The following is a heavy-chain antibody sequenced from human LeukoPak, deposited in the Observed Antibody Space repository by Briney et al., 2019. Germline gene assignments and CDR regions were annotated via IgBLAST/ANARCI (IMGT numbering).Heavy chain of an antibody. CDR3: AGGGEYQSHGLFDI. Sequence: ASVKVSCKASGYTFPDAYVHWVRRAPGQRLEWMGWINPDSGGTNYAQKFQGRVTITTDESTSTAYMELSSLRSEDTAVYYCAGGGEYQSHGLFDIWGQGKMVTISS. J-gene: IGHJ3*02. D-gene: IGHD2-2*01. CDR1: GYTFPDAY. CDR2: INPDSGGT. V-gene: IGHV1-2*02.